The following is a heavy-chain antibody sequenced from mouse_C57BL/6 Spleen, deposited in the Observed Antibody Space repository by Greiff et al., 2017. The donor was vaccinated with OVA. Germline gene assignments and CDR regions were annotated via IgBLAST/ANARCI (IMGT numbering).Heavy chain of an antibody. CDR2: IYPGSGST. V-gene: IGHV1-55*01. Sequence: VQLQQPGAELVKPGASVKMSCKASGYTFTSYWITWVKQRPGQGLEWIGDIYPGSGSTNYNEKFKSKATLTVDTSSSTAYMQLSSLTSEDSAVYYCARTACYSNYGYAMEYWGQGTSVTVSS. D-gene: IGHD2-5*01. CDR1: GYTFTSYW. J-gene: IGHJ4*01. CDR3: ARTACYSNYGYAMEY.